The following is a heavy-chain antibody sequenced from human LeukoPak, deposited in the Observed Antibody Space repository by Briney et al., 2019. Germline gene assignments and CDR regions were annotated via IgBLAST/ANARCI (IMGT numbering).Heavy chain of an antibody. CDR1: GASISSGGYY. J-gene: IGHJ4*02. Sequence: PSETLSLTCTVSGASISSGGYYWSWIRQPPGKGLEWIGYIDHSGITYYNASLKSRVTISVDRSKNQFSLNLSSVTAADTAVYYCYGSGYWGQGTLVTVSS. V-gene: IGHV4-30-2*01. CDR2: IDHSGIT. D-gene: IGHD3-10*01. CDR3: YGSGY.